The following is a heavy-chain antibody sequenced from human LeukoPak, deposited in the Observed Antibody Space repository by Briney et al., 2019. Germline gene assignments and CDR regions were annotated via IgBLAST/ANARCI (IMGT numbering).Heavy chain of an antibody. V-gene: IGHV3-53*01. CDR2: IYSGGGT. Sequence: PGGSLRLSCAASGFTVSSNYMSWVRQAPGNGLEWVSVIYSGGGTYYADSVRGRFTISRDNSKNTLYLQMNSLRAEDTAVYYCARGLDVSYFDYWGQGTLVTVSS. CDR1: GFTVSSNY. D-gene: IGHD2/OR15-2a*01. J-gene: IGHJ4*02. CDR3: ARGLDVSYFDY.